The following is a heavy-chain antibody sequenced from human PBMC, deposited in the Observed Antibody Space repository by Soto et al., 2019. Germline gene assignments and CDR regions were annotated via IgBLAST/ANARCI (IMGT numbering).Heavy chain of an antibody. CDR2: ISSSGSTI. V-gene: IGHV3-48*03. CDR1: GFTFSSYE. D-gene: IGHD3-22*01. Sequence: SLRLSCAASGFTFSSYEMNWVRQAPGKGLEWVSYISSSGSTIYYADSVKGRFTISRDNAKNSLYLQMNSLRAEDTAVYYCARDLYYDSSGFPWGQGTLVTVSS. CDR3: ARDLYYDSSGFP. J-gene: IGHJ5*02.